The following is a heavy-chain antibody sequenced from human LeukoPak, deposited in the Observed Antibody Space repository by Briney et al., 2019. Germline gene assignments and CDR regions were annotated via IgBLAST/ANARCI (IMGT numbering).Heavy chain of an antibody. D-gene: IGHD3-10*01. J-gene: IGHJ6*02. Sequence: TGGSLRLSCAASGFTFTKYWMSWVRQAPGRGLEWVANIKQDGSETHYVDSVKGRFTISRDNARNLVYLQMNSLRDDDTAVYYCAKNNYGSGSYYYGMDVWGQGTTVTVSS. V-gene: IGHV3-7*01. CDR1: GFTFTKYW. CDR2: IKQDGSET. CDR3: AKNNYGSGSYYYGMDV.